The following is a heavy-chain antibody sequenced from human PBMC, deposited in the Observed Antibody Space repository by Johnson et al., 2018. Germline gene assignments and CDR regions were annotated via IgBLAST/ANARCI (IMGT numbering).Heavy chain of an antibody. CDR2: TYYRSKWYN. D-gene: IGHD6-19*01. CDR1: AA. J-gene: IGHJ5*02. Sequence: AAWNWIRQSPSRGLEWLGRTYYRSKWYNDYAVSVKSRITINPDTSKNQFSLQLNSVTPEDTAVYYCARSRGGSGWYGLLPNWFDPWGQGTLVTVSS. V-gene: IGHV6-1*01. CDR3: ARSRGGSGWYGLLPNWFDP.